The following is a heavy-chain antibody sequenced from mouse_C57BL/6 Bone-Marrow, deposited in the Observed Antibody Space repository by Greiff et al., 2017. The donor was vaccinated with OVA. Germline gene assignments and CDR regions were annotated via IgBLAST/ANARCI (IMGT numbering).Heavy chain of an antibody. D-gene: IGHD2-4*01. Sequence: EVHLVESGPELVKPGASVKISCKASGYSFTGYYMNWVKQSPEKSLEWIGEINPSTGGTTYNQKFKAKATLTVDKSSSTAYMQLKSLTSEDSAVYYCARPFYYDYGFAYWGQGTLVTVSA. V-gene: IGHV1-42*01. CDR2: INPSTGGT. J-gene: IGHJ3*01. CDR3: ARPFYYDYGFAY. CDR1: GYSFTGYY.